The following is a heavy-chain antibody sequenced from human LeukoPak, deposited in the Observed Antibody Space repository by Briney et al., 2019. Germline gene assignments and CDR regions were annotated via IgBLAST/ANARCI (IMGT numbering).Heavy chain of an antibody. V-gene: IGHV1-69*13. J-gene: IGHJ5*02. CDR1: GGTFSSYA. CDR2: IIPIFGTA. D-gene: IGHD3-22*01. Sequence: SVKVSCKASGGTFSSYAISWVRQAPGQGLEWMGGIIPIFGTANYAQRFQGRVTITADESTGTAYMELSSLRSEDTAVYYCARETSPIFTYYYDSTAFDPWGQGTLVTVSS. CDR3: ARETSPIFTYYYDSTAFDP.